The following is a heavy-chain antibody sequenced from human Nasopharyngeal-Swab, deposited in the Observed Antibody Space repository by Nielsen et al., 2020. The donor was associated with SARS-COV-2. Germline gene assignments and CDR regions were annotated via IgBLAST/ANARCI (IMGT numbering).Heavy chain of an antibody. Sequence: GTLSLTCAASGFTFSSYAMSWVRQAPGKGLEWVSAISGSGGSTYYADSVKGRFTISRDNSKNTLYLQMNSLRAEDTSVYYCAKDRALYYYDSSGYYYSSYWGQGTLVTVSS. CDR2: ISGSGGST. CDR3: AKDRALYYYDSSGYYYSSY. J-gene: IGHJ4*02. CDR1: GFTFSSYA. V-gene: IGHV3-23*01. D-gene: IGHD3-22*01.